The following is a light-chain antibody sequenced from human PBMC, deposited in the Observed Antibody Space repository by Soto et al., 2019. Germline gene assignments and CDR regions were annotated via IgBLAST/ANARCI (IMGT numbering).Light chain of an antibody. CDR3: QHYHSWPLT. Sequence: EIVMTQSPATLSVSPGERATLSCRASQGVGSTLAWYQQKPGQTPRLLIYDAYIRATGVPARFSGSGSGTDFTLTINSLQSEDFAVYYCQHYHSWPLTFGSGTKLEIK. CDR1: QGVGST. CDR2: DAY. V-gene: IGKV3-15*01. J-gene: IGKJ4*01.